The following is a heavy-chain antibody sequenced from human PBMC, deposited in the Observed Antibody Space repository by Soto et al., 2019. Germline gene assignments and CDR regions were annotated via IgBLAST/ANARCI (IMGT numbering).Heavy chain of an antibody. Sequence: QVQLQESGSGLLKPSQTLSLDCSVSGDSLRRGFHHWSWLGQTPGKGLQLSGYIDTNGGTHYDPSHRNRRNMSIVTTESRLSLKVTSVTAADTAVYYCARGTVYYCPNDKCGFFVDHWGKGALVTVTS. CDR2: IDTNGGT. J-gene: IGHJ4*02. CDR1: GDSLRRGFHH. D-gene: IGHD2-8*01. CDR3: ARGTVYYCPNDKCGFFVDH. V-gene: IGHV4-31*03.